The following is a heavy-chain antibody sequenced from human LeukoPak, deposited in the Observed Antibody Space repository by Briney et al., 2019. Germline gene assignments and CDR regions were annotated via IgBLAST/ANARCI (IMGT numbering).Heavy chain of an antibody. Sequence: GGSLRLSCAASGFTFSSYAMSWVRQAPGKGLEWVSVISGSGGSTYYADSVKGRFTISRDNSKNTLYLQLNSLRAEDTALYYCAKGDRALYYGFASFDYWGQGTLVTVSS. CDR2: ISGSGGST. V-gene: IGHV3-23*01. J-gene: IGHJ4*02. D-gene: IGHD3-10*01. CDR3: AKGDRALYYGFASFDY. CDR1: GFTFSSYA.